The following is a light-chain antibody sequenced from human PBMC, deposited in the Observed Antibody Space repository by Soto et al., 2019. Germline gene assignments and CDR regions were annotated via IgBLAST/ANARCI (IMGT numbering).Light chain of an antibody. V-gene: IGKV1-5*01. CDR3: QQYNTGLT. Sequence: DIQMTQSPSTLSASVGDRVTITCRASQSISSWLAWYQQKPGKAPKLLIYDASSLESGVPSGFSGSGSGTEFTLTISSLQPDDFATYYCQQYNTGLTFGGGTKVDIK. J-gene: IGKJ4*01. CDR2: DAS. CDR1: QSISSW.